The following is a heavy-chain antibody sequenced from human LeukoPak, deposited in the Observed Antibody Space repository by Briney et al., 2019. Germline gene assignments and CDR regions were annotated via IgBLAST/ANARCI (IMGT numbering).Heavy chain of an antibody. CDR2: LYYGGSI. V-gene: IGHV4-59*08. CDR1: GGSISNYY. J-gene: IGHJ3*02. D-gene: IGHD3-10*02. Sequence: PSETLSLTCTVSGGSISNYYWHWIRQPPGKGLEWIGYLYYGGSIKYNPSLKSRVSISVEKSKNQFSLKMNSVTAADTAVYYCARPSTMYREDALDIWGLGTMVTVSS. CDR3: ARPSTMYREDALDI.